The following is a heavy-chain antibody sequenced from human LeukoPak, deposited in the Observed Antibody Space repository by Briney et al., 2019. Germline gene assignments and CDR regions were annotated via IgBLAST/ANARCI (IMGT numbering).Heavy chain of an antibody. V-gene: IGHV4-59*01. CDR3: ARDRCSGGSCYSVGPWFDP. J-gene: IGHJ5*02. Sequence: SETLSLTCTVSGGSISSYYWSWIRQPAGKGLEWIGYIYYSGSTNYNPSLKSRVTISVDTSKNQFSLKLSSVTAADTAVYYCARDRCSGGSCYSVGPWFDPWGQGTLVTVSS. D-gene: IGHD2-15*01. CDR2: IYYSGST. CDR1: GGSISSYY.